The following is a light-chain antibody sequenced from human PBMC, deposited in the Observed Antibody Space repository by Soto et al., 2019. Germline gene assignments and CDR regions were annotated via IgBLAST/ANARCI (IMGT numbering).Light chain of an antibody. CDR3: QQLSRYPLT. Sequence: DIQMTQSPSVLSASVVDTVTITCRASQALSYYLAWYQQKPGKAPDLLIYSASTLQSGVPSRFSGSGSETEFSLTIRALQPEDFATYYCQQLSRYPLTFGGGTKVDI. J-gene: IGKJ4*01. CDR2: SAS. V-gene: IGKV1-9*01. CDR1: QALSYY.